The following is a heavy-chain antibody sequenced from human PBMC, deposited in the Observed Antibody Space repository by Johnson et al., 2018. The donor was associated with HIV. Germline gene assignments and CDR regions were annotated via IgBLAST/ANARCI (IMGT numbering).Heavy chain of an antibody. J-gene: IGHJ3*02. CDR3: TTDLLRWLQGENAFDI. V-gene: IGHV3-30-3*01. D-gene: IGHD5-24*01. Sequence: HVQLVESGGGVVQPGRSLRLSCAASGFTFSTYAMHWVRQAPGKGLEWVAVISYDGNNTYNADSVKGRFTISRDNPRNTLYLQMNSLKTEDTAVYYCTTDLLRWLQGENAFDIWGQGTMVTVSS. CDR1: GFTFSTYA. CDR2: ISYDGNNT.